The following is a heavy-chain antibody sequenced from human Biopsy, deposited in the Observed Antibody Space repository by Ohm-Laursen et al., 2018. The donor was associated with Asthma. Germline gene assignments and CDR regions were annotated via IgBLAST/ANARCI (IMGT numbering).Heavy chain of an antibody. V-gene: IGHV3-30-3*01. CDR2: ISYDGSSI. J-gene: IGHJ4*02. CDR1: RFTYE. D-gene: IGHD6-19*01. CDR3: AREGVAGTHIED. Sequence: SLRLSCTAARFTYEMHCVRQAPGKGLEWVAVISYDGSSIYYADSVKGRFTISRDNSKNTLSLQMNSLTAEDTAVYYCAREGVAGTHIEDWGQGTLVTVSS.